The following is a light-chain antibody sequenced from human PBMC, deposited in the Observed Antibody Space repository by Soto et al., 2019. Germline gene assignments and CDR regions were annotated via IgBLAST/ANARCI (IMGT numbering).Light chain of an antibody. CDR2: EVS. J-gene: IGLJ1*01. V-gene: IGLV2-14*01. CDR1: SSDVGGYNY. CDR3: QSYDTRLSGYV. Sequence: QAALTQPASVSWSPGQSITISGTGTSSDVGGYNYVAWYQQHAGKAPKLMIYEVSNRPSGVSNRFSGSKSGASASLAIAGLQAEDEADYYCQSYDTRLSGYVFGTGTKVTVL.